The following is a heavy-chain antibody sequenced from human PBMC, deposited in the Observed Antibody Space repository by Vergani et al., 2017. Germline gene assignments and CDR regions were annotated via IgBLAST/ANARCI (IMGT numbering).Heavy chain of an antibody. Sequence: QVQLQQWGAGLLKPSETLSLTCAVYGGSFSGYYWSWIRQPPGKGLEWIGEINHSGSPNYNPSLKSRVTISVDTSKNQFSLKLTSVTAADTAVYYCARYDSWVYGMDVWGQGTTVTVSS. D-gene: IGHD3-22*01. CDR1: GGSFSGYY. J-gene: IGHJ6*02. CDR3: ARYDSWVYGMDV. CDR2: INHSGSP. V-gene: IGHV4-34*01.